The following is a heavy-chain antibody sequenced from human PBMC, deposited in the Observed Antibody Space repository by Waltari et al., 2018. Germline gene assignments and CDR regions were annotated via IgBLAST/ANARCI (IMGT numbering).Heavy chain of an antibody. V-gene: IGHV4-34*02. CDR2: IDHPGVT. CDR3: ALSRYGLASPKFDP. CDR1: GGSFSGYY. J-gene: IGHJ5*02. Sequence: QVQVQQWGAGLVKPSETLSLTCAVYGGSFSGYYWSCLRQPPGKALEWIGEIDHPGVTNYNPALTSRATISVDTSRNQLSLKRTSVTAADTAIYYCALSRYGLASPKFDPWGQGTLVTVSS. D-gene: IGHD4-17*01.